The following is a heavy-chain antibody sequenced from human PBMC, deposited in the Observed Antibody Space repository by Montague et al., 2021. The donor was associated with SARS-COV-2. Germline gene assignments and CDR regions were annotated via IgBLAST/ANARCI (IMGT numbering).Heavy chain of an antibody. CDR3: ARSRTNVPSRPGFDY. J-gene: IGHJ4*02. V-gene: IGHV4-61*01. Sequence: SETLSLTCTVSGASVASGNFYWCWIRQPPGKGLEWIGYMYYTGHTNYNSSLESRVPMPVDPSKNQFSLTLTSVTAADTAVYYCARSRTNVPSRPGFDYWGQGAPVTVSS. CDR1: GASVASGNFY. CDR2: MYYTGHT. D-gene: IGHD6-6*01.